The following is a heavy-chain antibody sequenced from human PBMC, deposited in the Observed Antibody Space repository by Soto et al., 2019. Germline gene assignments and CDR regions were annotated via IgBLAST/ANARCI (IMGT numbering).Heavy chain of an antibody. Sequence: QVHLVQSGAEVKKPGASVKVSCKGSGYAFTTYGITWVRQAPGQGLEWMGWISAHNGNTNYAHKLQGRVTVTRDTSTSTAYMELRSLISDDTAVYYCARGRYGDYWGQGVVVTVSS. D-gene: IGHD1-1*01. V-gene: IGHV1-18*01. J-gene: IGHJ4*02. CDR3: ARGRYGDY. CDR2: ISAHNGNT. CDR1: GYAFTTYG.